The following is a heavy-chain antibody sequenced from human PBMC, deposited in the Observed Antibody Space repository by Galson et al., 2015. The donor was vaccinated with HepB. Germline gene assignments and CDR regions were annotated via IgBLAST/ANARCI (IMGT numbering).Heavy chain of an antibody. CDR2: ISIDSRTI. CDR1: GFTFTSYS. CDR3: ARDGSSGWYATSDY. J-gene: IGHJ4*02. D-gene: IGHD6-19*01. Sequence: SLRLSCAVSGFTFTSYSMNWVRQAPGKRPEWLSYISIDSRTIYYADSVKGRFTASRDNARNSLFLEMNSLTDEDTAVYYCARDGSSGWYATSDYWGPGTLVTVSS. V-gene: IGHV3-48*02.